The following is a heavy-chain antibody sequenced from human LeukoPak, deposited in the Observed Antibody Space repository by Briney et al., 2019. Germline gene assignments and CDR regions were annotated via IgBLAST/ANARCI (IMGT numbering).Heavy chain of an antibody. CDR2: ISSSSNYI. CDR3: ARDPSSGWYLKGWFDP. V-gene: IGHV3-21*01. Sequence: GGSLRLSCAASGFTFSDYTINWVRQAPGKGLEWVSSISSSSNYIYYADSVKGRFTISRHNAKNSLYLQMNSLRAEDTAVYYCARDPSSGWYLKGWFDPWGQGTLVTVSS. D-gene: IGHD6-19*01. J-gene: IGHJ5*02. CDR1: GFTFSDYT.